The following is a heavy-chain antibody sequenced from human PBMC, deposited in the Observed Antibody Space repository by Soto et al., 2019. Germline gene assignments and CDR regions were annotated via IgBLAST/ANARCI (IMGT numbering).Heavy chain of an antibody. V-gene: IGHV4-31*03. J-gene: IGHJ4*02. CDR1: GGSISSGGYY. Sequence: PSESLSLTCTVSGGSISSGGYYWSWIRQHPGKGLEWIGYIYYSGSTYYNPSLKSRVTISVDTSKNQFSLKLSSVTAADTAVYYCARFHSGYEVGIDYWGQGTLVTVSS. CDR2: IYYSGST. D-gene: IGHD5-12*01. CDR3: ARFHSGYEVGIDY.